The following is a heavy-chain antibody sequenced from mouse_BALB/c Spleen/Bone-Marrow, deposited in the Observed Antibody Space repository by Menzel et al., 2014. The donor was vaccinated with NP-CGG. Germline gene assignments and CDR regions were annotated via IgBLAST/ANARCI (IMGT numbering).Heavy chain of an antibody. CDR2: INDNGGST. J-gene: IGHJ1*01. V-gene: IGHV5-6-3*01. CDR3: GTAYYGGRYGYFDV. D-gene: IGHD1-1*01. Sequence: EVQLQESGGGLVQPGGSLKLSCAASGFTFSSYGMSWVRQTPDKRLGLVANINDNGGSTYYPDSMMGRFTISRDNAKNTLYLQMSSLKSEDTAMYYCGTAYYGGRYGYFDVWGAGTTVTVSS. CDR1: GFTFSSYG.